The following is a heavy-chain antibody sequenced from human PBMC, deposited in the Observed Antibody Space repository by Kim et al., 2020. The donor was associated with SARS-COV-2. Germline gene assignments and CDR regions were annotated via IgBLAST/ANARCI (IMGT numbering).Heavy chain of an antibody. J-gene: IGHJ4*01. D-gene: IGHD3-3*01. CDR2: SNAGSGNT. V-gene: IGHV1-3*01. CDR1: GYTFSNYA. Sequence: ASVKVSCKASGYTFSNYAMHWVRQAPGQRLEWMGWSNAGSGNTEYSQKFQGRLIITRDTSASTAYMELSSLRSEDTAVYYCARGGAVLRCLEWLSSYFDY. CDR3: ARGGAVLRCLEWLSSYFDY.